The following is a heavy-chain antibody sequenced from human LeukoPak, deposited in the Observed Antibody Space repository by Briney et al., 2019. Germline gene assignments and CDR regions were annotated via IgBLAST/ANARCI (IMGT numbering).Heavy chain of an antibody. Sequence: GMPLRLSCGASGFTFSRYGVHGVREAPGKGLEWVAVIWYDGSNTYYADSVKGRFTISRDNSKNTLYLQMNSLRAEDTAVYYCARDPCGGDCYAFDYWGQGTLVTVSS. CDR2: IWYDGSNT. V-gene: IGHV3-33*01. CDR3: ARDPCGGDCYAFDY. CDR1: GFTFSRYG. D-gene: IGHD2-21*02. J-gene: IGHJ4*02.